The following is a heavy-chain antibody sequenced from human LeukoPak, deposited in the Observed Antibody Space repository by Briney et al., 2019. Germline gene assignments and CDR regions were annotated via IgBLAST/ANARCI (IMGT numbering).Heavy chain of an antibody. Sequence: TGRSLRLSCAGSGFIFNNYAMHWVRQPPGKGLEWVSGISWNSGSIDYADSVKGRFTISRENAKSSLYLQMNSLRVEDTAFYYCAKDNRRHYTSGPNPDSLHWGQGALVTVSS. V-gene: IGHV3-9*01. CDR1: GFIFNNYA. D-gene: IGHD6-19*01. CDR2: ISWNSGSI. CDR3: AKDNRRHYTSGPNPDSLH. J-gene: IGHJ4*02.